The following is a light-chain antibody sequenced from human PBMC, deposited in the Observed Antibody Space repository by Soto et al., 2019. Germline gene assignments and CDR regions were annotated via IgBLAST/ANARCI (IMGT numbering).Light chain of an antibody. CDR1: SSNIGSNT. CDR3: AAWDDSLNGYV. J-gene: IGLJ1*01. V-gene: IGLV1-44*01. Sequence: QSVLTQPPSASGTPGQRVTISCSGSSSNIGSNTVNWYQQLPGTAPKLVTYSNNQRPSGVPDRFSGSKSGTSASLAISGLQSEDEADYYCAAWDDSLNGYVFGTGTKLTVL. CDR2: SNN.